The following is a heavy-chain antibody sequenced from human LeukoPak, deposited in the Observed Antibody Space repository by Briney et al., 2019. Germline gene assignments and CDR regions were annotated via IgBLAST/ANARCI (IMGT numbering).Heavy chain of an antibody. CDR3: ARGSWSSSIDY. CDR2: IDYSGST. CDR1: GGSINSGDYY. J-gene: IGHJ4*02. V-gene: IGHV4-30-4*08. Sequence: SETLSLTCTVSGGSINSGDYYWSWIRQLPGKGLEWIGYIDYSGSTYYSSSLKSRVTISGDTSKNQFSLKVNSVTAADTAVYYCARGSWSSSIDYWGQGTLVTVSS. D-gene: IGHD6-6*01.